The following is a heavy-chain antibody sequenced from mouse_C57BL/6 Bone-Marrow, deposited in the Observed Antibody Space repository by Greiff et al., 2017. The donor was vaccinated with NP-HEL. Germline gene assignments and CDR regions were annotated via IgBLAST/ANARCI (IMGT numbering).Heavy chain of an antibody. CDR2: IRRKSSNYAT. V-gene: IGHV10-3*01. J-gene: IGHJ4*01. D-gene: IGHD2-3*01. CDR3: VREDGYYLPSMDY. CDR1: GFTFNTYA. Sequence: DVMLVESGGGLVQPKGSLKLSCAASGFTFNTYAMHWVRQAPGQGLEWVARIRRKSSNYATYYADSVKDRFTISTDDSQSMLYLQMNNLKTEDTAMYYCVREDGYYLPSMDYWGQGTSVTVSS.